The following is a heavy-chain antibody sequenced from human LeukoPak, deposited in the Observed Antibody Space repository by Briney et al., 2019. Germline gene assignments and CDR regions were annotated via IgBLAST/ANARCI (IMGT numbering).Heavy chain of an antibody. CDR2: IYYSGCT. J-gene: IGHJ5*02. CDR3: ARHGTVRFLDRFDP. CDR1: GGSISSYY. D-gene: IGHD3/OR15-3a*01. V-gene: IGHV4-59*08. Sequence: SETLSLTCTVSGGSISSYYWSWIRQPPGTGLELLGYIYYSGCTNYNPSLKSRVTISVDTSKNQFSLKLSSVTAADTAVYYCARHGTVRFLDRFDPWGQGTLVTVSS.